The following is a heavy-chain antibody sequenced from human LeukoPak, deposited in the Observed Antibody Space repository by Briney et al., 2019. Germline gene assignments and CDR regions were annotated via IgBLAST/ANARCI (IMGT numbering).Heavy chain of an antibody. CDR1: GFTFSDYY. Sequence: NPGGSLRLSCAASGFTFSDYYMSWIRQAPGKGLEWISYISSSGSTIDYADSVKGRFTISRDNAKNSLYLQMNSLRAEDTAVYYCARDGGVYCGGDCYVNWFDPWGQGTLVTVSS. V-gene: IGHV3-11*04. J-gene: IGHJ5*02. CDR3: ARDGGVYCGGDCYVNWFDP. D-gene: IGHD2-21*02. CDR2: ISSSGSTI.